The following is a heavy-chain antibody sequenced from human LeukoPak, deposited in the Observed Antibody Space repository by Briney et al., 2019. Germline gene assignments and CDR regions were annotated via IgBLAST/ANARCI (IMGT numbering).Heavy chain of an antibody. CDR2: INPNSGGT. CDR3: ARTIYFRVPPMDV. D-gene: IGHD2/OR15-2a*01. J-gene: IGHJ6*03. V-gene: IGHV1-2*06. CDR1: GYTFTGYY. Sequence: ASVKVSCKASGYTFTGYYMHWVRQAPGQGLEWMGRINPNSGGTNYAQKFQGRVTMTRDTSISTAYMELSRLRSDDTAVYYCARTIYFRVPPMDVWGKGTTVTVSS.